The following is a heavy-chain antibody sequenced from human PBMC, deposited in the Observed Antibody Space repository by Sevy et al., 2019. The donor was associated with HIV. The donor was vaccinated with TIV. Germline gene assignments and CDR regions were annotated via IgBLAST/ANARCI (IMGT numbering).Heavy chain of an antibody. V-gene: IGHV3-48*02. J-gene: IGHJ4*02. CDR3: AGSPTSANFPNSFDW. Sequence: GGSLRLSCAASGFTFSSYSMNWVRQAPGKGLEWISFISSSSTTIYYADSVKGRFTIPRDNAKKSLYLQMNSLRDEDTAVYYCAGSPTSANFPNSFDWWGQGTLVTVSS. CDR2: ISSSSTTI. CDR1: GFTFSSYS. D-gene: IGHD2-8*01.